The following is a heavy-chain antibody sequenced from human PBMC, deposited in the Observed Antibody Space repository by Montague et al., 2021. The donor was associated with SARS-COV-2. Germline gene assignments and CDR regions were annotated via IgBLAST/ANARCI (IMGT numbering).Heavy chain of an antibody. CDR1: GFTFSSYA. Sequence: SLRFSCAASGFTFSSYAMHWVRQAPGKGLEWVAVISYDGSNKYYADSVKGRFTISRDNSKNTLYLQMNSLRAEDTAVYYCERDPRYYDILTGYFLTDNSFFMLGGMDVWGQGTTVTVSS. CDR2: ISYDGSNK. CDR3: ERDPRYYDILTGYFLTDNSFFMLGGMDV. D-gene: IGHD3-9*01. J-gene: IGHJ6*02. V-gene: IGHV3-30-3*01.